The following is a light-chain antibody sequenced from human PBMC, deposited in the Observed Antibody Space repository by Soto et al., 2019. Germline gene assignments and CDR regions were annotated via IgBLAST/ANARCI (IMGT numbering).Light chain of an antibody. J-gene: IGKJ3*01. CDR3: QQYNDWPT. Sequence: EIQMTQSPSSLSASVGDRVTITCQASQDIGHYLNWYPKKPGKAPKLLLSDASNLEVGVPLMLSGSGAGAHSPVTISSLRSDDFAIYFCQQYNDWPTFGPGTKVDVK. CDR1: QDIGHY. CDR2: DAS. V-gene: IGKV1-33*01.